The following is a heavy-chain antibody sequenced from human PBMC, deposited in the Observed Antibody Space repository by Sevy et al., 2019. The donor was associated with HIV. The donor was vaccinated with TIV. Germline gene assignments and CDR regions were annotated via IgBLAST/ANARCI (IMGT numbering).Heavy chain of an antibody. V-gene: IGHV4-34*01. Sequence: SETLSLTCAVYGGSFSGYYWNCIRQPPGKGLEWIGEINHSGSTNYNQSLKSRVTISVDTSKNQFSLKLSSVTAADTAVYYCARYRVAGNFDYWGQGTLVTVSS. J-gene: IGHJ4*02. CDR2: INHSGST. D-gene: IGHD6-19*01. CDR1: GGSFSGYY. CDR3: ARYRVAGNFDY.